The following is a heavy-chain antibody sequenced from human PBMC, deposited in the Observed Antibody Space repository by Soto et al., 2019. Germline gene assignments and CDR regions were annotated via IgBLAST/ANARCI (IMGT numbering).Heavy chain of an antibody. D-gene: IGHD3-10*01. V-gene: IGHV3-30*18. J-gene: IGHJ4*02. CDR3: ANGLGYGSGYYPFDY. CDR2: ISYDGSNK. Sequence: ESGGGVVQPGRSLRLSCAASGFTFSSYGMHWVRQAPGKGLEWVAVISYDGSNKYYADSVKGRFTISRDNSKNTLYLQMNSLRAEDTAVYYCANGLGYGSGYYPFDYWGQGTLVTVSS. CDR1: GFTFSSYG.